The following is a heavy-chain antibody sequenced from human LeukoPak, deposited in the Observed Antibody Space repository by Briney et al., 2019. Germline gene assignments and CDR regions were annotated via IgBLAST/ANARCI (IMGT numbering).Heavy chain of an antibody. CDR3: AKDRVSPGFNWFDP. J-gene: IGHJ5*02. D-gene: IGHD2/OR15-2a*01. CDR2: VNGRGDNT. V-gene: IGHV3-23*01. Sequence: GGSLRLSCAASGVIISSYAMSWVRQAPGKGLEWVSAVNGRGDNTYYADFVKGRFTISRDNSKSTVYLQMNSLRTEDTAVYYCAKDRVSPGFNWFDPWGQGTLVTVSS. CDR1: GVIISSYA.